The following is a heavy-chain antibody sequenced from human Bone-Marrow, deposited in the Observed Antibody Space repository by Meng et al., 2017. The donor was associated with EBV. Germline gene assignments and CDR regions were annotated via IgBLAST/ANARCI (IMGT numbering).Heavy chain of an antibody. Sequence: EVQLLESGGGLVQLGGSLRLVCAASGFTFSSYAMSWVRQAPGKGLEWVSAISGSGGSTYYADSVKGRFTISRDNSKNTLYLQMNSLRAEDTAVYYCAKDLGTMVRGSDYWGQGTLVTVAS. V-gene: IGHV3-23*01. D-gene: IGHD3-10*01. CDR3: AKDLGTMVRGSDY. CDR1: GFTFSSYA. J-gene: IGHJ4*02. CDR2: ISGSGGST.